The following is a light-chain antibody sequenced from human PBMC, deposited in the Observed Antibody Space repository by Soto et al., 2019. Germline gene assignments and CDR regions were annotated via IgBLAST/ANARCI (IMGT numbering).Light chain of an antibody. J-gene: IGKJ2*01. V-gene: IGKV1-39*01. Sequence: DIQMTQSPSSLSASVGDRVTITCRASQSIRNYLNWYQQKPGKAPKLLIYATSSLQSGVPSRFSGSGSGTDFILTISSLQPEDFATYYCQPSYSTPQTFGQGTKLEIK. CDR3: QPSYSTPQT. CDR1: QSIRNY. CDR2: ATS.